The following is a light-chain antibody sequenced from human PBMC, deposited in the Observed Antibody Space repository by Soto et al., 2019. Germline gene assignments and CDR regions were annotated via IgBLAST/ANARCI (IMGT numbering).Light chain of an antibody. CDR3: QAWESITAVV. J-gene: IGLJ2*01. V-gene: IGLV3-1*01. CDR2: QDS. CDR1: KLGDKY. Sequence: SYELPQPPSVSVSPGQTASITCSGAKLGDKYACWYQQKPGQSPVLVIYQDSKRPSGIPERFSGSNSGNTATLTISGTQAMDEADYYCQAWESITAVVFGGGTKVTVL.